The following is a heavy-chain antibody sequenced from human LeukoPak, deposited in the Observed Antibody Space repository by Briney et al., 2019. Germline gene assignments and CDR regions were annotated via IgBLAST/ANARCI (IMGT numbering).Heavy chain of an antibody. CDR3: ARGLAVAGFDS. J-gene: IGHJ4*02. V-gene: IGHV3-48*03. Sequence: GGSLRLSCAASGFTFSSYGMNWVRQAPGKGLEWVSYISSSGSNKEYADSVKGRFTISRDNAKNSLHLQMNSLRAEDTAIYYCARGLAVAGFDSWGQRTLVTVSS. CDR2: ISSSGSNK. D-gene: IGHD6-19*01. CDR1: GFTFSSYG.